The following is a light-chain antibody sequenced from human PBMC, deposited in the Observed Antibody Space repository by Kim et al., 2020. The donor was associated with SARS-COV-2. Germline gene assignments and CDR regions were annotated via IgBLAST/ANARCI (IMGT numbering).Light chain of an antibody. Sequence: EIVMTQSPATLSVSPGERVTLSCRASQSVSNTLAWYQQKPGQAPRLLMYGASTRATGIPVRFSGSGSGTEFTLTISSLQSEDFAVYYCQQYNNWPLLTFGGGTKVDIK. CDR3: QQYNNWPLLT. V-gene: IGKV3D-15*01. J-gene: IGKJ4*01. CDR2: GAS. CDR1: QSVSNT.